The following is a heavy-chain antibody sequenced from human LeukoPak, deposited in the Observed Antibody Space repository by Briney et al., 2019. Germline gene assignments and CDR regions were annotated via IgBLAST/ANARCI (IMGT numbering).Heavy chain of an antibody. V-gene: IGHV3-53*01. Sequence: PGGSLRLSCAASGFTVSSNYMSWVRQAPGKGLEWVSVIYSGGSTYYADSVKGRFTISRDNAKNSLYLQMNSLRAEDTAVYYCARDKDDSIAFGYWGQGTLVTVSS. D-gene: IGHD6-13*01. CDR3: ARDKDDSIAFGY. CDR2: IYSGGST. CDR1: GFTVSSNY. J-gene: IGHJ4*02.